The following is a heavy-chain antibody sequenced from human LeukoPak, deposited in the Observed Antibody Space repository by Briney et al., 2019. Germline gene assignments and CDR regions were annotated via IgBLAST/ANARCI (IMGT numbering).Heavy chain of an antibody. V-gene: IGHV4-34*01. CDR3: ARGGSSRWPNYYYYTYMDV. CDR2: INHSGST. J-gene: IGHJ6*03. CDR1: GGSFSGYY. Sequence: TSETLSLTCAVYGGSFSGYYWSWIRQPPGKGLEWIGEINHSGSTNYNPSLKSRVTISVDTSKNQFSLKLSSVAAADTAVYYCARGGSSRWPNYYYYTYMDVWGKGTTVTVSS. D-gene: IGHD6-13*01.